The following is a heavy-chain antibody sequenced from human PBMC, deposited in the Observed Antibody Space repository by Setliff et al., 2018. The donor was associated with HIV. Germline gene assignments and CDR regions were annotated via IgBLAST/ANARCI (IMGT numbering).Heavy chain of an antibody. D-gene: IGHD3-16*01. CDR3: AREKGGDAAQDAFDI. CDR2: IYYSGST. Sequence: SETLSLTCTVSGGSISSYYWSWIRQPPGKGLEWIGYIYYSGSTNYNPSLKSRLTISVDTSKNQFSLKLSSVTASDTAVYYCAREKGGDAAQDAFDIWGQGTMVTVSS. CDR1: GGSISSYY. J-gene: IGHJ3*02. V-gene: IGHV4-59*01.